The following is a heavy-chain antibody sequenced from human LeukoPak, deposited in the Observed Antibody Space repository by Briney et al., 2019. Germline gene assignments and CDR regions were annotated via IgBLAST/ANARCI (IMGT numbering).Heavy chain of an antibody. J-gene: IGHJ4*02. CDR1: GGSFSGYY. CDR2: IYYTGNT. D-gene: IGHD3/OR15-3a*01. Sequence: SETLSLTCAVYGGSFSGYYWGWIRQPPGKGLEWIGSIYYTGNTYYNASLKSQVSISIDTSKNQFSLKLTSVTAADTSVYYCARQTGSGLFILPGGQGTLVTVSS. CDR3: ARQTGSGLFILP. V-gene: IGHV4-39*01.